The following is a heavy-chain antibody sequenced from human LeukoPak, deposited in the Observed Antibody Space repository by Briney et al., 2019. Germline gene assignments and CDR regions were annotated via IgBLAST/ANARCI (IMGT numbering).Heavy chain of an antibody. CDR3: AKSGGGSGSYQFDY. J-gene: IGHJ4*02. D-gene: IGHD1-26*01. V-gene: IGHV3-9*03. Sequence: GGSLRLSCAASGFTFDDYAMHWVRQAPGKGLEWVSGISWNSGSIGYADSVKGRFTISRDNAKNSLYLQMNSLRAEDMALYYCAKSGGGSGSYQFDYWGQGTLVTVSS. CDR2: ISWNSGSI. CDR1: GFTFDDYA.